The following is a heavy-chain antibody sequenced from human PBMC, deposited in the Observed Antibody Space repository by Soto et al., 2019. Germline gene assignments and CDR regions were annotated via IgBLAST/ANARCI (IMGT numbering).Heavy chain of an antibody. CDR1: GFTFSSYD. J-gene: IGHJ3*02. V-gene: IGHV3-13*01. CDR3: ARGGCISTSCPNNDAFDI. D-gene: IGHD2-2*01. Sequence: EVQLVESGGGLVQPGGSLRLSCAASGFTFSSYDMHWVRQATGKGLEWVSAIGTAGDTYYPGSVKGRFTISRENAKNSLYLQMNSLRAGDTAVYYCARGGCISTSCPNNDAFDIWGQGTMVTVSS. CDR2: IGTAGDT.